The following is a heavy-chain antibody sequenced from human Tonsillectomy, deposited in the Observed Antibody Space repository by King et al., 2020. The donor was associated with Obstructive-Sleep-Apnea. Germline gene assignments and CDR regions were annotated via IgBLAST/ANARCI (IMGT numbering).Heavy chain of an antibody. J-gene: IGHJ4*02. Sequence: QLQESGPGLVKPSETLSLTCTVSGDSISSNNFYWGWIRQTPGKGLEWIGSIYYSGTTYCNPSLKSRVTISVDMSKNQFSLKLSSVTAADTAVYYCARALEVAARIFDHWGQGTLVTVSS. CDR1: GDSISSNNFY. V-gene: IGHV4-39*07. CDR3: ARALEVAARIFDH. CDR2: IYYSGTT. D-gene: IGHD6-19*01.